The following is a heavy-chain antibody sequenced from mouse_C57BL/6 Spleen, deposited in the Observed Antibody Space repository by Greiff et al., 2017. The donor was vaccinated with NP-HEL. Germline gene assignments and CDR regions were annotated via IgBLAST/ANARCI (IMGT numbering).Heavy chain of an antibody. CDR3: ARYYSNYGAMDY. V-gene: IGHV1-52*01. Sequence: QVQLQQPGAELVRPGSSVKLSCKASGYTFTSYWMHWVKQRPIQGLEWIGNIYPSDSETHYNQKFKDKATLTVDKSSSTAYMQLSSLTSEDSAVYYCARYYSNYGAMDYWGQGTSVTVSS. CDR2: IYPSDSET. J-gene: IGHJ4*01. CDR1: GYTFTSYW. D-gene: IGHD2-5*01.